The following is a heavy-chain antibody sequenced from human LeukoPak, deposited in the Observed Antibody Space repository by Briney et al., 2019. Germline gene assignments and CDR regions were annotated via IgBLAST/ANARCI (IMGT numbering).Heavy chain of an antibody. CDR1: GYTFTSYD. V-gene: IGHV1-8*01. CDR3: ARGPVLRYFDWPRRNWFDP. Sequence: ASVKVSCKASGYTFTSYDINWVRQATGQGLEWMGWMNPNSGNTGYAQKFQGRVTMTRNTSISTAYVELSSLRSEDTAVYYCARGPVLRYFDWPRRNWFDPWGQGTLVTVSS. D-gene: IGHD3-9*01. J-gene: IGHJ5*02. CDR2: MNPNSGNT.